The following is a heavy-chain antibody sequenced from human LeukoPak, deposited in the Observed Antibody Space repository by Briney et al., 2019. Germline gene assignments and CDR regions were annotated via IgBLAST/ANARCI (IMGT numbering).Heavy chain of an antibody. D-gene: IGHD3-10*01. CDR2: INHSGST. V-gene: IGHV4-34*01. CDR3: ARLGVRGFHP. J-gene: IGHJ5*02. Sequence: PSETLSLTCAVYGGSFSGYYWSWIRQPPGKGLEWIGEINHSGSTNYNPSLKSRVTISVDTSKNQFSLKLSSVTAADTAVYYCARLGVRGFHPWGQGTLVTVSS. CDR1: GGSFSGYY.